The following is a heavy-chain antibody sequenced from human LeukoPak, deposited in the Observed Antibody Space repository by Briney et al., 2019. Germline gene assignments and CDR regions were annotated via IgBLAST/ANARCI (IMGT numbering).Heavy chain of an antibody. CDR1: GGTFSSYA. J-gene: IGHJ5*02. Sequence: ASVKVSCKASGGTFSSYAISWVRQAPGQGLEWMGGIIPIFGTANYAQKLQGRVTITADESTSTAYMQLSSLRSEDTAVYYCARGIAVAGSNWFDPWGQGTLVTVSS. V-gene: IGHV1-69*13. CDR2: IIPIFGTA. D-gene: IGHD6-19*01. CDR3: ARGIAVAGSNWFDP.